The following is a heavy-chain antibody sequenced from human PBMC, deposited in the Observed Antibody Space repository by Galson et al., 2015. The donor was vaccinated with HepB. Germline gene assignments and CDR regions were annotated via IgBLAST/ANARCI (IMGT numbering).Heavy chain of an antibody. CDR3: ARGYSSSSFFDY. D-gene: IGHD6-6*01. J-gene: IGHJ4*02. CDR1: GFTFSSYS. Sequence: SLRLSCAASGFTFSSYSMNWVRQAPGKGLEWVSSISSSSSYIYYADSVKGRFTISRDNAKNSLYLQMNSLRAEDTAVYYCARGYSSSSFFDYWGQGTLVTVSS. CDR2: ISSSSSYI. V-gene: IGHV3-21*01.